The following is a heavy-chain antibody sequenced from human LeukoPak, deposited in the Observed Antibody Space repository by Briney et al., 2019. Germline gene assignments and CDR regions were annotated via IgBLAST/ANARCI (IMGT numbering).Heavy chain of an antibody. CDR1: GGSISSYY. D-gene: IGHD6-19*01. CDR3: ASTNLAVAGLDAFDI. J-gene: IGHJ3*02. V-gene: IGHV4-59*01. CDR2: IYYSGST. Sequence: PSETLSLTCAVSGGSISSYYWSWIRQPPGKGLEWLGYIYYSGSTNYNPSLKSRVTISVDTSKNQFSLKLSSVTAADTAVYYCASTNLAVAGLDAFDIWGQGTMVTVSS.